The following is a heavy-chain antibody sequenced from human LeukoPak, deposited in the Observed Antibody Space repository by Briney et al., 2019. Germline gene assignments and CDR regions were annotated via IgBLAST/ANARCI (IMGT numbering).Heavy chain of an antibody. CDR1: GFTFSSYG. V-gene: IGHV3-23*01. J-gene: IGHJ4*02. D-gene: IGHD2-15*01. CDR3: TRRGGYCSGGSCYD. CDR2: LSDTGGRT. Sequence: GGSLRLSCAASGFTFSSYGMMWVRQAPGKGLEWVSALSDTGGRTDYAKSVKGRFTISRDNFKNTMFLQMNSLRTEDTAVYYYTRRGGYCSGGSCYDWGQGTLVTVSS.